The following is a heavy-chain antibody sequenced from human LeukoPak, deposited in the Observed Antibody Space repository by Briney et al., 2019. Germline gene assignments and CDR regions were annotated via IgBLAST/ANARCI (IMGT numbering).Heavy chain of an antibody. D-gene: IGHD4-17*01. CDR3: AKDMTTVTTSDY. J-gene: IGHJ4*02. CDR1: GFTFSSYA. CDR2: ISGSGGST. Sequence: GGSLRLSCAASGFTFSSYAMSWVRQAPGEGLVWVSSISGSGGSTYYADSVKGRFTISRDNSKNTLYLQMNSLRAEDTAVYYCAKDMTTVTTSDYWGQGTLVTVSS. V-gene: IGHV3-23*01.